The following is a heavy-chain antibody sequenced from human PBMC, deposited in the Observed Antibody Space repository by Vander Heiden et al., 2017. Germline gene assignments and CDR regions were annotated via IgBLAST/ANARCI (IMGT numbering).Heavy chain of an antibody. V-gene: IGHV1-46*01. CDR1: GYTFTSYY. CDR2: SNPSGGST. J-gene: IGHJ4*02. D-gene: IGHD4-17*01. CDR3: AVIDYGDYGGYFDY. Sequence: QVQLVQSGAEVKKPGASVKVSCKASGYTFTSYYMHWVRQAPGQGLEWMGISNPSGGSTSYAQKVQGRVTMTRDTSTSTVYMELSSLRSEDTAVYYCAVIDYGDYGGYFDYWGQGTLVTVSS.